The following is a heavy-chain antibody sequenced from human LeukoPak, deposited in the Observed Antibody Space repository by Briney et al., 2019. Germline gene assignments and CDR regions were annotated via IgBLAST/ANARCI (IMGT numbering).Heavy chain of an antibody. CDR3: ARDGSPPYGDNTFDY. V-gene: IGHV4-59*01. Sequence: SETLSLTCTVSGGSLSSYHWSSLRQPPGKGLEWIGYIYYSGSTNYNPSLKSRVTISVDTSKNQFSLKLSSVTAADTAVYYCARDGSPPYGDNTFDYWGQGTLVTVSS. CDR1: GGSLSSYH. J-gene: IGHJ4*02. CDR2: IYYSGST. D-gene: IGHD4-17*01.